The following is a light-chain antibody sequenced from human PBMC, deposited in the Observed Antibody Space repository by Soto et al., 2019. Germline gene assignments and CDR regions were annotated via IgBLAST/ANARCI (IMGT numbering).Light chain of an antibody. V-gene: IGKV1-39*01. CDR3: QQGYSTPPT. CDR1: QSISSS. J-gene: IGKJ5*01. CDR2: AAS. Sequence: DIHMTQSPSSLSASVGDRVTITCRASQSISSSLNWYQQKPGRAPNLLIYAASSLQSGVPSRFSGSGSGTNFTLTISSLQPEDFATYYCQQGYSTPPTFGQGTRL.